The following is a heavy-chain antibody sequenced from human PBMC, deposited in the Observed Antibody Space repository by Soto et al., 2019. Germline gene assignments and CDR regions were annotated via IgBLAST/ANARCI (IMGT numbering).Heavy chain of an antibody. CDR2: VYYSGNT. D-gene: IGHD6-13*01. CDR1: GGSISPYY. CDR3: ARKGAAASYAHYYMDV. Sequence: QVQLQESGPGLVKPSETLSLTCTVSGGSISPYYWSWIRQPPAKGLEWIGYVYYSGNTNYNPSLESRVTISVDTSRNRFSLNLTSATAADTAVYYCARKGAAASYAHYYMDVWGRGTAVTVSS. V-gene: IGHV4-59*01. J-gene: IGHJ6*03.